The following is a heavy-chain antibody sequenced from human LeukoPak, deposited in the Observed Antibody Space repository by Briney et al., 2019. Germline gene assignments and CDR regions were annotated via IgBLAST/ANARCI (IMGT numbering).Heavy chain of an antibody. CDR1: GGSISSSSYY. V-gene: IGHV4-61*05. D-gene: IGHD3-10*01. J-gene: IGHJ4*02. CDR3: ARVFIYGSGSYQFDY. Sequence: SETLSLTCTVSGGSISSSSYYWGWIRQPPGKGLEWIGYIYYSGSTNYNPSLKSRVTISVDTSKNQFSLKLSSVTAADTAVYYCARVFIYGSGSYQFDYWGQGTLVTVSS. CDR2: IYYSGST.